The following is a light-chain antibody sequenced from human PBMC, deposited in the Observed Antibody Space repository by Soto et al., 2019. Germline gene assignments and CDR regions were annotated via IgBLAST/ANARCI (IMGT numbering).Light chain of an antibody. CDR2: GAS. CDR3: QQYTGSPRTFT. V-gene: IGKV3-20*01. Sequence: EIVLTQSPETLSLSPGERATLSCRASQSVSSTYLAWYQQRPGQAPRLLIYGASSRATGIPDRFSGSGSGTDFTLTISRLEPEDFAVYHRQQYTGSPRTFTFGPGTKVDIK. CDR1: QSVSSTY. J-gene: IGKJ3*01.